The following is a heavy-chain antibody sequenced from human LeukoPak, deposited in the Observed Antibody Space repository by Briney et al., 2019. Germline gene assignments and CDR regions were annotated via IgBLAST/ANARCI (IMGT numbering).Heavy chain of an antibody. V-gene: IGHV4-34*01. CDR3: ARGRGAARFVTIEFDY. Sequence: SETLSLTCAVYGGSFSGYHWSWIRQPPGKGLEWIGEINHRGSTNYNPSLKSRVTMSVDTAKNQFSLKLSSVTAADTAVYCCARGRGAARFVTIEFDYWGQGALVTVSS. J-gene: IGHJ4*02. D-gene: IGHD6-6*01. CDR2: INHRGST. CDR1: GGSFSGYH.